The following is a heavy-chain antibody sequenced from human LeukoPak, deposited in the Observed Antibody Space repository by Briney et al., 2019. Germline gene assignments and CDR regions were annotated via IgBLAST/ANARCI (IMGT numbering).Heavy chain of an antibody. J-gene: IGHJ4*02. Sequence: SETLSLTCAVYGGSFSGYYWSWIRQPPGKGLEWIGEINHSGSTNYNPSLKSRVTISVDTSKNQFSLKLSSVTAADTAVYYCATLRGYSYDHQRKRGPAFDYWGQGTLVTVSS. V-gene: IGHV4-34*01. CDR3: ATLRGYSYDHQRKRGPAFDY. D-gene: IGHD5-18*01. CDR1: GGSFSGYY. CDR2: INHSGST.